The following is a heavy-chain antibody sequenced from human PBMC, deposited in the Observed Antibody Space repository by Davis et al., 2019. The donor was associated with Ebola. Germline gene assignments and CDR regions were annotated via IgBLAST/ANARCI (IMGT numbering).Heavy chain of an antibody. CDR2: ISYDGSNK. CDR1: GFSFSSYG. Sequence: GGSLRLSCAASGFSFSSYGMHWVRQAPGKGLEWVAVISYDGSNKYYADSVKGRFTISRDNSKNTLYLQMNSLRAEDTAVYYCAKCLFFGVVLHAFDIWGQGTLVTVNS. D-gene: IGHD3-3*01. V-gene: IGHV3-30*18. J-gene: IGHJ3*02. CDR3: AKCLFFGVVLHAFDI.